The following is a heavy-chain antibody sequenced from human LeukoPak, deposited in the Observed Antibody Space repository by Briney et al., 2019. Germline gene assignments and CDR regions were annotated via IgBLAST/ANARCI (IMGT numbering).Heavy chain of an antibody. J-gene: IGHJ5*02. D-gene: IGHD6-19*01. V-gene: IGHV5-51*01. CDR3: ARHSRQWLSNNWFDP. CDR1: GXSFTNYW. CDR2: IYPRDSDT. Sequence: GESLKISCKGSGXSFTNYWIGWVRQMPGKGLEWMWIIYPRDSDTRYSPSFQGQVTISADKSISTAYLQWSSLKASDTAMYYCARHSRQWLSNNWFDPWGQGTLVTVSS.